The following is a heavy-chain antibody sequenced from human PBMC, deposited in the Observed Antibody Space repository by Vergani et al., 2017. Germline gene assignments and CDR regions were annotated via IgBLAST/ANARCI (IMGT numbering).Heavy chain of an antibody. CDR3: ARVWGSRAFDI. Sequence: QVQLQESGPGLVKPSETLSLTCTVSGGSISSYYWSWIRQPPGKGLEWVGDIYYSGSTNYNPSLKSRVTISVDTSKNQFSLKLSSVTAADTAVYYCARVWGSRAFDIWGQGTMVTVSS. J-gene: IGHJ3*02. CDR1: GGSISSYY. V-gene: IGHV4-59*01. CDR2: IYYSGST. D-gene: IGHD7-27*01.